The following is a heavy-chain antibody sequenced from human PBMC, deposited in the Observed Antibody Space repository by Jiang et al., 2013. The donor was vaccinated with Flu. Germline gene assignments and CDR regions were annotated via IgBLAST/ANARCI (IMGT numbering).Heavy chain of an antibody. J-gene: IGHJ5*02. V-gene: IGHV1-46*01. CDR2: INPSGGST. D-gene: IGHD6-13*01. Sequence: GAEVKKPGASVKVSCKASGYTFTSYYMHWVRQAPGQGLEWMGIINPSGGSTSYAQKFQGRVTMTRDTSTSTVYMELSSLRSEDTAVYYCARALREAAAGTLGWFDPWGQGTLVTVSS. CDR3: ARALREAAAGTLGWFDP. CDR1: GYTFTSYY.